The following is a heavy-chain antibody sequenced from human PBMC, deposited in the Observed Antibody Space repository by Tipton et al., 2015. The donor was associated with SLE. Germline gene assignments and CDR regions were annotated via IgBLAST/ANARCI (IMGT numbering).Heavy chain of an antibody. Sequence: GLVKPSETLSLTCAVSGASFSDYFWTWIRQAPGKGLEWIGETSHSGRSIYNPSLKSRVTASLDTSKNQFSLKMSSVTAADTAVYYCARDTRGGLDYWGQGTLVTVSS. CDR1: GASFSDYF. CDR2: TSHSGRS. V-gene: IGHV4-34*01. CDR3: ARDTRGGLDY. J-gene: IGHJ4*02. D-gene: IGHD3-10*01.